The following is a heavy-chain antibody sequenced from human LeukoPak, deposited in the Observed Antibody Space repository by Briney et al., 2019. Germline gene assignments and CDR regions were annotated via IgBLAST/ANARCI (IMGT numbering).Heavy chain of an antibody. J-gene: IGHJ4*02. D-gene: IGHD1-26*01. V-gene: IGHV5-51*01. CDR1: GYSFTSYW. CDR2: IYPGDSDT. CDR3: AREPRAYSGSYYYFDY. Sequence: GESLKISCKGSGYSFTSYWIGWVRQMPGKGLEWMGIIYPGDSDTRYSPSFQGQVTISADKSISTAYLQWSSLKASDTAVYYCAREPRAYSGSYYYFDYWGQGTLVTVSS.